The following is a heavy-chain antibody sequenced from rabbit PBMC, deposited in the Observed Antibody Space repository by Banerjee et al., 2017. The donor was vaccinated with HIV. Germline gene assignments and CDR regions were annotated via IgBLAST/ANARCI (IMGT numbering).Heavy chain of an antibody. Sequence: QSLEESGGDLVKPGASLTLTCTASGFSFSSSHYMSWVRQAPGKGLEWIACIDTGSTDRTWYASWAKGRFTIFKTSSTTVTLQMTSLTAADTATYFCARGGAGSCAYMNLWGPGTLVTVS. V-gene: IGHV1S40*01. CDR3: ARGGAGSCAYMNL. CDR2: IDTGSTDRT. CDR1: GFSFSSSHY. J-gene: IGHJ4*01. D-gene: IGHD8-1*01.